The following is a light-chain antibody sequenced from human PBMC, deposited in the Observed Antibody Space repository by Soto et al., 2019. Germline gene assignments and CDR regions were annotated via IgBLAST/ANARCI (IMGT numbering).Light chain of an antibody. CDR1: ISDVGGYNY. J-gene: IGLJ2*01. Sequence: QSALTQPASVSGSPGQSITISCTGTISDVGGYNYVSWYQQFSGKAPTLIIYEVTNRPSGISNRFSGSESGETASLTISGLRAEDEADYYCSAYRRGSTVVFGGGTKLTVL. CDR2: EVT. V-gene: IGLV2-14*01. CDR3: SAYRRGSTVV.